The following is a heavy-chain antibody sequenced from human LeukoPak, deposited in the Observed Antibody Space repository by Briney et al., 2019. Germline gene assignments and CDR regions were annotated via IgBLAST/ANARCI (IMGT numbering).Heavy chain of an antibody. CDR1: GGSISSGGYY. CDR3: ARGTSTIFGVVITLDY. J-gene: IGHJ4*02. Sequence: SETLSLTCTVSGGSISSGGYYWSWIRQPPGKGLEWIGYIYHSGSTYYNPSLKSRVTISVDRSKNQFSLKLSSVTAADTAVYYCARGTSTIFGVVITLDYWGQGTLATVSS. CDR2: IYHSGST. D-gene: IGHD3-3*01. V-gene: IGHV4-30-2*01.